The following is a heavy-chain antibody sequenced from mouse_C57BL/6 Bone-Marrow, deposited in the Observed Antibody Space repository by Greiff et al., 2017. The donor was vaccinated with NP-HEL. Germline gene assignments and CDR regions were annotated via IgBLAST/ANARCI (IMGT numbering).Heavy chain of an antibody. V-gene: IGHV1-5*01. CDR1: GYTFTSYW. Sequence: EVQLQQSGTVLARPGASVKMSCKTSGYTFTSYWMHWVKQRPGQGLEWIGAIYPGNSDTSYNQKFKGKAKLTAVTSASTAYMELSSLTNEDSAVYYCTREEGYYGPYYFDYWGQGTTLTVSS. D-gene: IGHD1-1*01. CDR3: TREEGYYGPYYFDY. J-gene: IGHJ2*01. CDR2: IYPGNSDT.